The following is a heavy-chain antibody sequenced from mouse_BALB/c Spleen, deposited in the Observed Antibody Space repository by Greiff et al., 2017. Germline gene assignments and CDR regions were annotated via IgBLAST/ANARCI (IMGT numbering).Heavy chain of an antibody. Sequence: ESGPGLVKPSQSLSLTCSVTGYSITSGYYWNWIRQFPGNKLEWMGYISYDGSNNYNPSLKNRISITRDTSKNQFFLKLNSVTTEDTATYYCAREDRYDYFDYWGQGTTLTVSS. CDR3: AREDRYDYFDY. D-gene: IGHD2-14*01. CDR1: GYSITSGYY. V-gene: IGHV3-6*02. J-gene: IGHJ2*01. CDR2: ISYDGSN.